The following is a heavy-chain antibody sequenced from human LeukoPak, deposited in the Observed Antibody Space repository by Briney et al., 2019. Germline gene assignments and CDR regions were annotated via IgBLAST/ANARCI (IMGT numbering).Heavy chain of an antibody. Sequence: GGSVKVSCNASGYSFTSYDINWVRQAPGQGLEWMGWVNPKSGNTGYKQKFQARVTITRDTSISAAYMELSSLTSDDTAVYFCARGLPLGYCTYGVCYPPKHFDFWGQGTLVTVSS. D-gene: IGHD2-8*01. CDR2: VNPKSGNT. CDR1: GYSFTSYD. J-gene: IGHJ4*02. CDR3: ARGLPLGYCTYGVCYPPKHFDF. V-gene: IGHV1-8*03.